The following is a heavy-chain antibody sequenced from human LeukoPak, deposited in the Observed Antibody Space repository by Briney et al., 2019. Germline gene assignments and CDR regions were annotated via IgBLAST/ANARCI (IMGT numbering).Heavy chain of an antibody. Sequence: GGSLRLSCAASGFTFSSHGMHWVRQAPGKGLEWVAFLRYDGSNKYYSDSVKGRFTISRDNSKNTLYLQMNSLRAEDTAVYYCAKVCGYCSGGDNWFDPWGQGTLVTVSS. CDR2: LRYDGSNK. J-gene: IGHJ5*02. D-gene: IGHD2-15*01. CDR1: GFTFSSHG. CDR3: AKVCGYCSGGDNWFDP. V-gene: IGHV3-30*02.